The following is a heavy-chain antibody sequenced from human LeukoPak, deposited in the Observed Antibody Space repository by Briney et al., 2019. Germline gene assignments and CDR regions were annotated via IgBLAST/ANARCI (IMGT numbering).Heavy chain of an antibody. CDR3: AKDRDSSGYYQPGNWFDP. J-gene: IGHJ5*02. CDR2: IRYDGSNK. CDR1: GFTFSSYS. V-gene: IGHV3-30*02. Sequence: GGSLRLSCAASGFTFSSYSMNWVRQAPGKGLEWVAFIRYDGSNKYYADSVKGRFTISRDNSKNTLYLQMNSLRAEDTAVYYCAKDRDSSGYYQPGNWFDPWGQGTLVTVSS. D-gene: IGHD3-22*01.